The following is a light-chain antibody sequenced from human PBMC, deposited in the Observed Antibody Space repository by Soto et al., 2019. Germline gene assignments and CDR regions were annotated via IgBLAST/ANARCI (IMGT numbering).Light chain of an antibody. V-gene: IGKV3-15*01. CDR2: GAS. J-gene: IGKJ1*01. Sequence: EKVMTQSPATLSMSPGERATLSCRASQSVNSYLAWYQQKPGQAPRLLIYGASTRTTGIPARLSGSGSGTEFTLTISSLQSEDFAVYYCQQYTNWPSWTFGQGTKVEIK. CDR3: QQYTNWPSWT. CDR1: QSVNSY.